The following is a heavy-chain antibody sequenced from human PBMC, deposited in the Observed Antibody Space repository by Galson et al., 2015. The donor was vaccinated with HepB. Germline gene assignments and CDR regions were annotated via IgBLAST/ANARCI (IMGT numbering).Heavy chain of an antibody. D-gene: IGHD2-15*01. CDR2: IFAGGGST. Sequence: SVKVSCKASGYTLTNYPFHWVRQAPGQGPEWMGTIFAGGGSTRYAERFQGRVTLTRDSSTSTIYMEVSSLRSDDTAVYNCARETPDTYYFDYWGQGTLVTVSS. CDR3: ARETPDTYYFDY. J-gene: IGHJ4*02. CDR1: GYTLTNYP. V-gene: IGHV1-46*01.